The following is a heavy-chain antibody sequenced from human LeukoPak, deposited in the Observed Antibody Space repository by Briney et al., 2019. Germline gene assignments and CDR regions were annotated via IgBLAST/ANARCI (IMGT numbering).Heavy chain of an antibody. CDR1: GFTFTSSA. V-gene: IGHV1-58*01. Sequence: GTSVKVSCKASGFTFTSSAVQWVRQARGQRLEWIGWIVVGSGNTNYAQKFQERVTITRDMSTSTAYMELSSLRSEDTAVYYCARDLTIFGVVPFYMDVWGKGTTVAVSS. J-gene: IGHJ6*03. D-gene: IGHD3-3*01. CDR3: ARDLTIFGVVPFYMDV. CDR2: IVVGSGNT.